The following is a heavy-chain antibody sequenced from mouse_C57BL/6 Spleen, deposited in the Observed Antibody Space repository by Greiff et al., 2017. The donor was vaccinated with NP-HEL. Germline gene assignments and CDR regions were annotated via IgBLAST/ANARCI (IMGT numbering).Heavy chain of an antibody. J-gene: IGHJ2*01. Sequence: VKVVESGPELVKPGASVKISCKASGYAFSSSWMNWVKQRPGKGLEWIGRIYPGDGDTNYNGKFKGKATLTADKSSSTAYMQLSSLTSEDSAVYFCARGYYDYDGEYFDYWGQGTTLTVSS. CDR2: IYPGDGDT. V-gene: IGHV1-82*01. D-gene: IGHD2-4*01. CDR1: GYAFSSSW. CDR3: ARGYYDYDGEYFDY.